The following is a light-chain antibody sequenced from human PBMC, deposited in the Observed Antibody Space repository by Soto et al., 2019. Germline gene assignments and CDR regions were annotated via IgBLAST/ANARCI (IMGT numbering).Light chain of an antibody. CDR2: EVS. V-gene: IGLV2-14*01. CDR3: HSYTSSSTYV. Sequence: QSALTQPASVSGSPGQSITISCTGTSSDVGGYKYVSWYQRHPGKAPKLMIYEVSNRPSGISNRFSGSKSGNTASLTISGLQADDEADYYCHSYTSSSTYVFGTGTKLTVL. CDR1: SSDVGGYKY. J-gene: IGLJ1*01.